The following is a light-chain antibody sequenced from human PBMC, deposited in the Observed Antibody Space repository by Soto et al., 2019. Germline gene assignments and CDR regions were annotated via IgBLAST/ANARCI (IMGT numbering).Light chain of an antibody. V-gene: IGKV1-5*03. J-gene: IGKJ1*01. CDR1: QNINNW. Sequence: DIQMTQSPSTLSASVGDRITITCRASQNINNWLAWYQQKPGKAPKLLIYKASSLETGVPSRFSGSGSGTEFTLTITSLQADEFATYYCQQYETYWTFGQGTKVEI. CDR3: QQYETYWT. CDR2: KAS.